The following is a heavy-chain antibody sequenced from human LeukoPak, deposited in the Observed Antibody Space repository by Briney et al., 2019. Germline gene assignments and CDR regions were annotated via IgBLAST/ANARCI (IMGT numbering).Heavy chain of an antibody. J-gene: IGHJ5*02. CDR1: GFSLSTSGVG. V-gene: IGHV2-5*01. CDR2: IYWNDDK. Sequence: SGPTLVKPTQTLTLTCTFSGFSLSTSGVGVGWIRQPPGKALEWLALIYWNDDKRYSPSLKSRLTITKDTSKNQVVLTMTNMDPVDTATYYCAHSYGIAGPAAGNWGFDPWGQGTLVTVSS. D-gene: IGHD6-13*01. CDR3: AHSYGIAGPAAGNWGFDP.